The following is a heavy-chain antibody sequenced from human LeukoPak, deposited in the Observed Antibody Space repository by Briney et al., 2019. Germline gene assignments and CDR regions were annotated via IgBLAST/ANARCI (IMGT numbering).Heavy chain of an antibody. J-gene: IGHJ4*02. CDR1: GGSISSYY. CDR2: IYYNGST. Sequence: PSETLSLTCTVSGGSISSYYWSWIRQPPGKGLEWIGYIYYNGSTNYTPSLKSRVTISVDTSKNQFSLKLSSVTAADTAVYYCARLTFRDEPIDYWGQGTLVTVSS. D-gene: IGHD2/OR15-2a*01. CDR3: ARLTFRDEPIDY. V-gene: IGHV4-59*08.